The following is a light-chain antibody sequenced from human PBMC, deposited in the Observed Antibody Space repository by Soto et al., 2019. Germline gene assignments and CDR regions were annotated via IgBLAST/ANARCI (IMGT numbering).Light chain of an antibody. Sequence: EIVMTQSPATLSVSPGERATLSCRASQSVSSNLAWYQQKPGQAPRLLIYGASTRATGIPARFSGSGSGIEFTLTISSLQSEDFAVYYCQQYNNWPRTFGKGTKV. CDR1: QSVSSN. CDR3: QQYNNWPRT. CDR2: GAS. V-gene: IGKV3-15*01. J-gene: IGKJ1*01.